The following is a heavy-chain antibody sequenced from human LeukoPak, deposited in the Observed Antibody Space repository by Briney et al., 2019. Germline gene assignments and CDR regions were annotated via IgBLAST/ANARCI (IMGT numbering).Heavy chain of an antibody. D-gene: IGHD6-13*01. CDR1: GGSISSYH. CDR2: IYYSGST. J-gene: IGHJ5*02. CDR3: ARGTREGTAAAGYWFDP. Sequence: SETLSLTCTVSGGSISSYHWSWIRQPPGKGLEWIGYIYYSGSTNYNPSLKSRVTISVDTSKNQFSLKLSSVTAADTAVYYCARGTREGTAAAGYWFDPWGQGTLVTVSS. V-gene: IGHV4-59*01.